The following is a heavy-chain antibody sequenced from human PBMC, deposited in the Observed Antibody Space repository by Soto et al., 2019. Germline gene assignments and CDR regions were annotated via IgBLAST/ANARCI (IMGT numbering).Heavy chain of an antibody. Sequence: QVQLVQSGAEVREPGASVKVSCKASGYTFTNYGISWVRQAPGQGLEWIGWISAYNGKIDYAQKVQGRITMTTDTSTSTAFMELWSLRSDGTAVYYCARETIPQMYYYGTDVWGQGTTVIVSS. CDR1: GYTFTNYG. V-gene: IGHV1-18*01. CDR3: ARETIPQMYYYGTDV. D-gene: IGHD3-16*01. CDR2: ISAYNGKI. J-gene: IGHJ6*02.